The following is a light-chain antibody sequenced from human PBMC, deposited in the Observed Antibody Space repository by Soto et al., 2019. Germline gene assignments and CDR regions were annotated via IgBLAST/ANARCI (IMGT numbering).Light chain of an antibody. J-gene: IGLJ2*01. CDR3: SSFTSTTTPVV. CDR1: SSDVGRYDY. CDR2: DVS. V-gene: IGLV2-14*01. Sequence: QSVLTQPASVSGSPGQSITISCTGTSSDVGRYDYISWYQQHPGKAPKVMIYDVSHRPSGIANRFSGSKSGNTASLTSSGLQAEDEADYYCSSFTSTTTPVVFGGGTQLTVL.